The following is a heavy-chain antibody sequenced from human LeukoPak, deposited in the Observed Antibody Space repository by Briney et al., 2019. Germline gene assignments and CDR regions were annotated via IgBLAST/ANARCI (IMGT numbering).Heavy chain of an antibody. V-gene: IGHV4-38-2*02. D-gene: IGHD5-12*01. J-gene: IGHJ4*02. CDR2: IYRSGST. CDR3: ARLSDIVATIVVDY. Sequence: SETLSLTCTVSGYSINSGYYWVWIRQPPGKGLEWIGSIYRSGSTNYNPSLKSRVTISVDTSKNQFSLKVSSVTAADTAVYYCARLSDIVATIVVDYWGQGTLVTVSS. CDR1: GYSINSGYY.